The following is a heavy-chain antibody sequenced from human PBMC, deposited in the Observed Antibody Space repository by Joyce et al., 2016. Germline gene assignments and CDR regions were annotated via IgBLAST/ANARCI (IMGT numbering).Heavy chain of an antibody. Sequence: QVQLVQSGAEVKKPGASVTVSCKASGYTFGGYYMHWVRQAPGQGLEWMGCINTHTGGTNYAQNLQGRVTMTRDTSISTAYMELTSLRFDDTAVYYCARSGRGYIYGYFDYWGQGTLVTVSS. CDR1: GYTFGGYY. D-gene: IGHD5-18*01. J-gene: IGHJ4*02. CDR3: ARSGRGYIYGYFDY. CDR2: INTHTGGT. V-gene: IGHV1-2*02.